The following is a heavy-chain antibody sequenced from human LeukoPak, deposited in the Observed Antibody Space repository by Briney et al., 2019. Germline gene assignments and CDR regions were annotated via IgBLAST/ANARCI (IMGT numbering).Heavy chain of an antibody. Sequence: ASVKVSCKASGYTFTSYGISWVRQAPGQGLEWMGWISAYNGNTNYAQKLQGRVAMTTDTSTSTAYMELRSLRSDDTAVYYCARVDPVYYGSGSYYWGQGTLVTVSS. V-gene: IGHV1-18*01. CDR2: ISAYNGNT. CDR1: GYTFTSYG. J-gene: IGHJ4*02. D-gene: IGHD3-10*01. CDR3: ARVDPVYYGSGSYY.